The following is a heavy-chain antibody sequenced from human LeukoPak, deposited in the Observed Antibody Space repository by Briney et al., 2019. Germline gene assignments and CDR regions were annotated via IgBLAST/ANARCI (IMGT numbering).Heavy chain of an antibody. CDR1: GGSISSSSYY. CDR2: IYYSGST. CDR3: ARASSSSYRR. J-gene: IGHJ4*02. V-gene: IGHV4-39*07. Sequence: SETLSLTCTVSGGSISSSSYYWGWIRQPPGKGLEWIGSIYYSGSTYYDPSLRSRVTISVDTSKNQFSLKLSSVTAADTAVYYCARASSSSYRRWGQGTLVTVSS. D-gene: IGHD6-6*01.